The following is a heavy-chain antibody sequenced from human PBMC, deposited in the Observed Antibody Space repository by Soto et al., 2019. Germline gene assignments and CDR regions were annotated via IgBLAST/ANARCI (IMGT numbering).Heavy chain of an antibody. CDR3: ARSGHGSGSYLNGAFDI. CDR2: IYYSGST. V-gene: IGHV4-59*08. D-gene: IGHD3-10*01. J-gene: IGHJ3*02. CDR1: GGSISSYY. Sequence: SETLSLTCTVSGGSISSYYWSWIRQPPGKGLEWIGYIYYSGSTNYNPSLKSRVTISVDTSKNQFSLKLSSVTAADTAVYYCARSGHGSGSYLNGAFDIWGQGTMVTVSS.